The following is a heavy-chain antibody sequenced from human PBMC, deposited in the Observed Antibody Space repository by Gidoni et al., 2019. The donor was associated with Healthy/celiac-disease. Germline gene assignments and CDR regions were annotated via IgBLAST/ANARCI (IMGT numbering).Heavy chain of an antibody. CDR2: IISSSSYI. Sequence: RQAPGKGLEWVLSIISSSSYIYYADPVKGRFTISRDNAKNSLYLKMNSLRAEDTAVYYCARDRGVAVAEGFDYWGQGTLVTVSS. J-gene: IGHJ4*02. CDR3: ARDRGVAVAEGFDY. V-gene: IGHV3-21*01. D-gene: IGHD6-19*01.